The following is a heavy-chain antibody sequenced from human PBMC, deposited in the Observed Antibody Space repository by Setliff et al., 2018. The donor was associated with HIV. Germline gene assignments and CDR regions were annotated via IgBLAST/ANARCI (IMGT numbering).Heavy chain of an antibody. Sequence: ETLSLTCTISGGSFGVYRWSWIRQSAGRGLEWIGRIDSSGTTEYKPSLKGRVAISVDTSRNQFSLRVTSVTAADTAVYFCARDRHSSGLGSYGPWGPGILVTVSS. CDR3: ARDRHSSGLGSYGP. CDR2: IDSSGTT. CDR1: GGSFGVYR. V-gene: IGHV4-4*07. D-gene: IGHD3-10*01. J-gene: IGHJ5*02.